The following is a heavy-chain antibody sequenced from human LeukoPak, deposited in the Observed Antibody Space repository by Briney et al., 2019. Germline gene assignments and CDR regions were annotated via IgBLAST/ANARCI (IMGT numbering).Heavy chain of an antibody. CDR1: GGSISSSSHY. Sequence: SETLSLTCTVSGGSISSSSHYWGWIRQPPGKGLEWIGSIYYSGSTYYNPSLKSRVTISVDTSKNQFSLKLSSVTAADTAVYYCAREAGRYYYYYMDVWGKGTTVTVSS. V-gene: IGHV4-39*07. D-gene: IGHD2-15*01. CDR3: AREAGRYYYYYMDV. J-gene: IGHJ6*03. CDR2: IYYSGST.